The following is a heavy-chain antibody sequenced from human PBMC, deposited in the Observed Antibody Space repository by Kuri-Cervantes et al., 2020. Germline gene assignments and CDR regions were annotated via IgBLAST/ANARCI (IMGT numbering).Heavy chain of an antibody. D-gene: IGHD2-2*01. V-gene: IGHV3-66*03. CDR2: IYSCGST. J-gene: IGHJ6*03. Sequence: GGSLRLSCAASGFTVSSNYMSWVRQAPEKGLEWVSVIYSCGSTYYADSVKGRFTISRDNSKNTLYLQMNSLRAEDTAVYYCARPALVSSYYYMDVWGKGTTVTVSS. CDR1: GFTVSSNY. CDR3: ARPALVSSYYYMDV.